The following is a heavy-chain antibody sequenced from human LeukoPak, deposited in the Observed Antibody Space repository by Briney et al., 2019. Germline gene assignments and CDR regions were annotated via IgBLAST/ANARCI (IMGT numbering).Heavy chain of an antibody. CDR1: GFTLSSYW. Sequence: GGSLRLSCAASGFTLSSYWMHWVRQAPGEGLEWVSAISGSGGSTYYADSVKGRFTISRDNSKNTLYLQMNSLRAEDTAVYYCAKRSISSSWYVDHWGQGTLVTASS. CDR3: AKRSISSSWYVDH. D-gene: IGHD6-13*01. J-gene: IGHJ4*02. V-gene: IGHV3-23*01. CDR2: ISGSGGST.